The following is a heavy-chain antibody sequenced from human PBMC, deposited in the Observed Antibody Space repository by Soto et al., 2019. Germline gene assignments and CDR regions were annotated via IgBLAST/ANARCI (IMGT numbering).Heavy chain of an antibody. Sequence: GGSLRLSCAASGFTFSSYSMNWVRQAPGKGLEWVSSISSSSSYIYYADSVKGRFTISRDNAKNSLYLQMNSLRAEDTAVYYCARIDGFAPGSLTIAARPLGTKNYFDYWGQGTLVTVSS. CDR2: ISSSSSYI. CDR1: GFTFSSYS. D-gene: IGHD6-6*01. J-gene: IGHJ4*02. V-gene: IGHV3-21*01. CDR3: ARIDGFAPGSLTIAARPLGTKNYFDY.